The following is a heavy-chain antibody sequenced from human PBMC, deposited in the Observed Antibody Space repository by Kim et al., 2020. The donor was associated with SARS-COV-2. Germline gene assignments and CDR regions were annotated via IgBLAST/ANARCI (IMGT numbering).Heavy chain of an antibody. V-gene: IGHV3-11*01. J-gene: IGHJ6*03. D-gene: IGHD3-3*01. Sequence: VKGRFTISRDNAKNSLYLQMNRLRAGDTAVYYCARLIFGTYYYYNYYMDVWGKGTTVTVSS. CDR3: ARLIFGTYYYYNYYMDV.